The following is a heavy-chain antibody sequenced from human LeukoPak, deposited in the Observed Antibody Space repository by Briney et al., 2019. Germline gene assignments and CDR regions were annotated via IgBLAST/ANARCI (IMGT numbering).Heavy chain of an antibody. D-gene: IGHD3-3*01. V-gene: IGHV1-18*01. CDR2: ISAYNGNT. CDR3: ATNEAYDFWSGYLDY. CDR1: GYTFTSYG. J-gene: IGHJ4*02. Sequence: GASVKVSCKASGYTFTSYGISWVRQAPGQGLEWMGWISAYNGNTNYAQKLQGRVTMTTDTSTSTAYMELRSLRSDDTAVYYCATNEAYDFWSGYLDYWGQGTLVTVSS.